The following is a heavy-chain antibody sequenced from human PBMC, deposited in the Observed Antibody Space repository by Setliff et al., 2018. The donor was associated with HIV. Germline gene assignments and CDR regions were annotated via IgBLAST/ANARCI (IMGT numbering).Heavy chain of an antibody. CDR1: GFTFSNYE. CDR2: ISSSGTTI. V-gene: IGHV3-48*03. Sequence: GGSLRLSCAASGFTFSNYEMNWVRQAPGKGLEWVSYISSSGTTIYYADSVKGRFTISRDNAKNSLYLQMNSLRAEDTAVYYCARLSAVTTIDYWGQGSLGTVSS. J-gene: IGHJ4*02. D-gene: IGHD6-19*01. CDR3: ARLSAVTTIDY.